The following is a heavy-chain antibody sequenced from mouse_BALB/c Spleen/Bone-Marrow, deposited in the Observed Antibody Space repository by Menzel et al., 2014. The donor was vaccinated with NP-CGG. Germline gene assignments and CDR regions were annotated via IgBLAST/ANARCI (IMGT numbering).Heavy chain of an antibody. CDR2: IDPANGST. D-gene: IGHD2-4*01. CDR3: AGFGITKEEGYYYAMDY. Sequence: EVQLQQSGAELVKPGASVKLSCTASGFNIKDTYMHWVKQRPEQGLEWIGRIDPANGSTKYDPKFQGKATITADTSSNTAYLQLSSLTSEDTAVYYCAGFGITKEEGYYYAMDYWGQGTSVTVSS. J-gene: IGHJ4*01. CDR1: GFNIKDTY. V-gene: IGHV14-3*02.